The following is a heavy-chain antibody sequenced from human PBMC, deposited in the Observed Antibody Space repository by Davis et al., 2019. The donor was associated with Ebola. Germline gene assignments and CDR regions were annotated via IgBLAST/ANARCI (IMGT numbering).Heavy chain of an antibody. CDR1: GFTVSSNY. V-gene: IGHV3-53*01. J-gene: IGHJ4*02. D-gene: IGHD2-15*01. CDR2: IYTTGRS. Sequence: PGGSLRLSCAASGFTVSSNYMSWVRQAPGKGLEWVSVIYTTGRSYYADSVKGRFFISRDSSKNTVFLQMNSLRAEDTAVYYCARKGDGWSFDSWGQGALVAVSS. CDR3: ARKGDGWSFDS.